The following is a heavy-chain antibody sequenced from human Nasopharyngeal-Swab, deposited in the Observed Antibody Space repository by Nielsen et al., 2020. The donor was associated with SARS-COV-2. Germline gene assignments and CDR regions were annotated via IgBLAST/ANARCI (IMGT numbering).Heavy chain of an antibody. J-gene: IGHJ4*02. CDR2: IYYSGST. CDR3: ARLSGQWLVLGPCFDY. Sequence: GSLRLSCTVSGGSISSYYWSWIRQPPGKGLEWIGYIYYSGSTNYNPSLKSRVTISVDTSKNQFSLKLSSVTAADTAVYYCARLSGQWLVLGPCFDYWGQGTLVTVSS. V-gene: IGHV4-59*01. D-gene: IGHD6-19*01. CDR1: GGSISSYY.